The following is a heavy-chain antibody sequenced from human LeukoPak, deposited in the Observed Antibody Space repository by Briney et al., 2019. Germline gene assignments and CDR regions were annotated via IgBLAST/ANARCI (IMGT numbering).Heavy chain of an antibody. J-gene: IGHJ4*02. CDR1: GYMFTNYG. CDR2: INPYNGNT. CDR3: AGGGVSSYYFDY. D-gene: IGHD2-8*02. V-gene: IGHV1-18*01. Sequence: ASVKVSCKASGYMFTNYGITWVRQAPGQGLEWMGWINPYNGNTNYVQKLQGRVTMTTDTSTTTAYMELRSLRSDDTAVYYRAGGGVSSYYFDYWGQGTLVTVSS.